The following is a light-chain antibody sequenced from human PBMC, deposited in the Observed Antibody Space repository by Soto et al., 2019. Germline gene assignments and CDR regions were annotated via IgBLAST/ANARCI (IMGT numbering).Light chain of an antibody. Sequence: IVLTQSPGTQSLSPGERATLSCRASQTGSNSYLAWYQHKSGQAPRLLIYGVYTRASGIPDRFSGSGSGTEFTLTISSLEPEDFAVYYCQQRSDWPPLTFGGGTKVDIK. CDR2: GVY. J-gene: IGKJ4*01. CDR1: QTGSNSY. V-gene: IGKV3D-20*02. CDR3: QQRSDWPPLT.